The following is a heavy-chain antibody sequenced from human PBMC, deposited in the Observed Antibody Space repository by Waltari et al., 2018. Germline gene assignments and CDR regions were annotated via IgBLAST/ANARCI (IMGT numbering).Heavy chain of an antibody. CDR2: IAADST. J-gene: IGHJ3*02. CDR1: ALTLPTYA. V-gene: IGHV3-23*01. D-gene: IGHD1-26*01. Sequence: EVQLLESGGGLVQPGGSLRLSCAASALTLPTYAVSWVRQAPGKGLGWVAAIAADSTFYADSVKGRFSISRDNSKNTLYFQMNSLRAEDTAVYYCANRRDPTTGSGAFDIWGQGTAVTVSS. CDR3: ANRRDPTTGSGAFDI.